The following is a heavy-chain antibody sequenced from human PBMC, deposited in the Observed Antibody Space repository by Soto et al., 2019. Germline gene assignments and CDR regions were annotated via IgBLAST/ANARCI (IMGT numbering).Heavy chain of an antibody. CDR3: ARCLVVPAAMRLDY. D-gene: IGHD2-2*01. Sequence: QVQLQQWGAGLLKPSETLSLTCAVYGGSFSGYYWSWIRQPPGKGLEWIGEINHSGSTNYNPSLKSRVTISVDTSKNQFSLKLSSVTAADTAVYYCARCLVVPAAMRLDYWGQGTLVTVSS. CDR2: INHSGST. CDR1: GGSFSGYY. J-gene: IGHJ4*02. V-gene: IGHV4-34*01.